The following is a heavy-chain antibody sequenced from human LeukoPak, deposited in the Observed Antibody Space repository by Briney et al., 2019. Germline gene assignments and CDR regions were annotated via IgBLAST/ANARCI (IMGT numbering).Heavy chain of an antibody. CDR3: ARITAAGPFDY. J-gene: IGHJ4*02. D-gene: IGHD6-13*01. CDR1: GFTFSDYY. Sequence: GGSLRLSCAASGFTFSDYYMSWIRQAPGRGLEWVSHISSSGSTIYYADSVKGRFTISRDNAKNSLYLQMNSLRAEDTAVYYCARITAAGPFDYWGQGTLVTVSS. V-gene: IGHV3-11*01. CDR2: ISSSGSTI.